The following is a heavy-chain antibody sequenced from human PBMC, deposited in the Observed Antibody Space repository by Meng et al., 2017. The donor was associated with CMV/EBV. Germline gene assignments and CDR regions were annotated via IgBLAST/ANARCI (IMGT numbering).Heavy chain of an antibody. D-gene: IGHD6-13*01. CDR3: AREMPIAAAGCFDY. V-gene: IGHV4-4*07. Sequence: LGDRRPVWLNLSVPLPAPGTFCGGSLSIYCWSWFRQPAGKGLEWIGRIYTSGSTNYNPSLKSRVTMSVDTSKNQFSLKLSSVTAADTAVYYCAREMPIAAAGCFDYWGQGTLVTVSS. J-gene: IGHJ4*02. CDR1: GGSLSIYC. CDR2: IYTSGST.